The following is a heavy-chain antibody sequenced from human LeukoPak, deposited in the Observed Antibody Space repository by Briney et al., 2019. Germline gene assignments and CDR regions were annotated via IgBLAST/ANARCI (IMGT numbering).Heavy chain of an antibody. V-gene: IGHV4-59*01. CDR1: GGSLTNYF. D-gene: IGHD3-22*01. CDR2: ISYNEGS. Sequence: PSETLSLTCTVSGGSLTNYFWGWIRLTPGKGLEWIGSISYNEGSNYNRFLKNRVTISVDISENQFSLKLNSVTAADTAMYYCARANYYGSSGYYAPFDYWGQGTLVTVSS. CDR3: ARANYYGSSGYYAPFDY. J-gene: IGHJ4*02.